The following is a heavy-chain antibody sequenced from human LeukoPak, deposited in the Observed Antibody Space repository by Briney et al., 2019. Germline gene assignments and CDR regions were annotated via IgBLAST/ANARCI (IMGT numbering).Heavy chain of an antibody. CDR1: GFIVTNNY. V-gene: IGHV3-66*01. CDR3: ARDPPAVLLDTYG. D-gene: IGHD2/OR15-2a*01. CDR2: VYSGGST. J-gene: IGHJ4*02. Sequence: PGGSLRLSCTASGFIVTNNYINWVRQAPGKGLEWVSLVYSGGSTYYADSVKGRFTISRDNSKNMVYLQMNSLRAEDTAMYYCARDPPAVLLDTYGWGQGTLVTVSS.